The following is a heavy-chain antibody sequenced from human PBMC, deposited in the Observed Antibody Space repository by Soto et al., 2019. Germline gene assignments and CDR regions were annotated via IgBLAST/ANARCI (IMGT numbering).Heavy chain of an antibody. V-gene: IGHV3-48*01. Sequence: EVQLVESGGGLVQPGGSLRLSCAASGFTFSSYNMNWVRQAPGKRLEWISDISPSGSTIFYADAVKGRFTISRDKAKNSLYLKMNSLRAEDTAVYYCARDSRNYYYYMDVWGKGTTVTVSS. CDR3: ARDSRNYYYYMDV. CDR2: ISPSGSTI. CDR1: GFTFSSYN. J-gene: IGHJ6*03.